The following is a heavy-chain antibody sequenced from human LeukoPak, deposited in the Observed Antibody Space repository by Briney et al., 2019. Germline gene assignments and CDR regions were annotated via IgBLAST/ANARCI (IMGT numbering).Heavy chain of an antibody. Sequence: GGSLRLSCAASGFTFSSYGMPWVRQAPGKGLEWVAVISYDGSNKYYADSVKGRFTISRDNSKNTLYLQMNSLRAEDTAVYYCAKAPVGATHFDYWGQGTLVTVSS. J-gene: IGHJ4*02. V-gene: IGHV3-30*18. CDR1: GFTFSSYG. D-gene: IGHD1-26*01. CDR2: ISYDGSNK. CDR3: AKAPVGATHFDY.